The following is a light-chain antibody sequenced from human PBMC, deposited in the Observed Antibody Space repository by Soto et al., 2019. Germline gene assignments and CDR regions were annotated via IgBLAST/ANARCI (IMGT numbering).Light chain of an antibody. J-gene: IGLJ1*01. CDR3: SSYAGSNNLV. CDR2: EVS. CDR1: SSEVGGYNY. V-gene: IGLV2-8*01. Sequence: QSALTQPPSASGSPGQSVTISCTGTSSEVGGYNYVSWYQQHPGKAPKLMIYEVSKRPSGVPDRFSGSKTGNTASLTVSGLQAEDEADYYCSSYAGSNNLVFGTGTKVTVL.